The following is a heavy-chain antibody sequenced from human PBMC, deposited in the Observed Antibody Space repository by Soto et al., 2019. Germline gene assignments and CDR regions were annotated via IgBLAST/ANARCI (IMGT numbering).Heavy chain of an antibody. CDR3: ARVGRWDIVEGWFDP. D-gene: IGHD2-15*01. Sequence: QVQLQESGPGLVKPSQTLSLTCTVSGGSISTGGYYWSWIRQHPGKGLEWIGYIYYSGSSSYNPSLKSRVTISFDTSKNQFSLKLSSVTAADTAVYYCARVGRWDIVEGWFDPWGQGTLVTVSS. J-gene: IGHJ5*02. V-gene: IGHV4-31*03. CDR1: GGSISTGGYY. CDR2: IYYSGSS.